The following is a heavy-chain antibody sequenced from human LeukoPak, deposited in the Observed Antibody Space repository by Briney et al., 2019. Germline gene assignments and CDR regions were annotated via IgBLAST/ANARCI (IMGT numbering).Heavy chain of an antibody. J-gene: IGHJ4*02. CDR2: ISSSTSYI. Sequence: GGSRRLSCAASGFTLSSYSMNWVRQAPGKGLEWVSSISSSTSYIYYADALKGRFTISSDNAKHSLYLQMNSLRAEDTAVYYCARDLGTRPYDSRGFPPDYWGQGTLVTVSS. D-gene: IGHD3-22*01. CDR3: ARDLGTRPYDSRGFPPDY. V-gene: IGHV3-21*01. CDR1: GFTLSSYS.